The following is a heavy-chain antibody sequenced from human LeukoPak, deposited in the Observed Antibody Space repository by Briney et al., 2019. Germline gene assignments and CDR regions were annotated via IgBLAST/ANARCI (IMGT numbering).Heavy chain of an antibody. CDR1: GYTFTGYY. J-gene: IGHJ1*01. Sequence: SVKVSCKASGYTFTGYYIHWVRQAPGQGLEWMGGIIPIFGTANYAQKFQGRVTITADESTSTAYMELSSLRSEDTAVYYCARDPGVGYCSSTSCYLAHWGQGTLVTVSS. D-gene: IGHD2-2*01. CDR2: IIPIFGTA. CDR3: ARDPGVGYCSSTSCYLAH. V-gene: IGHV1-69*13.